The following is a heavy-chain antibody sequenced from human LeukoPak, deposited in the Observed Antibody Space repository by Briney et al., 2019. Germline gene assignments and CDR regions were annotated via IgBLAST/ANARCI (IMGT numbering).Heavy chain of an antibody. V-gene: IGHV4-39*01. Sequence: SETLSLTCTVSGGSISSSNYYWGWIRQPPGKGLEWIGSIYNSGSTYYNPSLKSRVTISVDTSKNQFSLKLSTVSAADTAVYYCARYIGYGSGSYFDPWGQGTLVTVSS. J-gene: IGHJ5*02. CDR3: ARYIGYGSGSYFDP. D-gene: IGHD3-10*01. CDR1: GGSISSSNYY. CDR2: IYNSGST.